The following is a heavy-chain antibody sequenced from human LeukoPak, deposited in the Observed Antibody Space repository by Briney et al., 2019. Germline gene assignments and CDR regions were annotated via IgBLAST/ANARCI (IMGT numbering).Heavy chain of an antibody. D-gene: IGHD3-10*01. Sequence: GASVKVSCKASGYTFTSYGISWVRQAPGQGLEWMGWISAYNDNTNYAQKLQGRVTMTTDTSTSTAYMELRSLRSDDTAVYYCARAIGITMVRNHYYGMDVWGQGTTVTVSS. J-gene: IGHJ6*02. CDR3: ARAIGITMVRNHYYGMDV. V-gene: IGHV1-18*01. CDR2: ISAYNDNT. CDR1: GYTFTSYG.